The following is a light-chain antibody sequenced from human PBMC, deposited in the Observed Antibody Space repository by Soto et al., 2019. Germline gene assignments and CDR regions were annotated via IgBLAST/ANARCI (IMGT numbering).Light chain of an antibody. CDR1: SSDVGGYNY. Sequence: QSALTQPPSASGSPGQSVTISCTGTSSDVGGYNYVSWYQQHPGKAPKLMIYEVTKRPSGVPDRFSGSKSGNTASLTVSGLQAEDEADYYCSSYAGSRYVFGTGTKHTVL. V-gene: IGLV2-8*01. CDR2: EVT. J-gene: IGLJ1*01. CDR3: SSYAGSRYV.